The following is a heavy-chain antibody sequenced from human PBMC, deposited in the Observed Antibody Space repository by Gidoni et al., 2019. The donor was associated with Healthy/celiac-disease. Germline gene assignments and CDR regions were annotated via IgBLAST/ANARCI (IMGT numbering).Heavy chain of an antibody. Sequence: QMQLVRSGPEVKKPGTSVKVSCKASGVTFTSAAVQWVRQARGQSLEWIGWIVVGSGTTNYAQKFQERVTITRDMSTSTAYMELSSLRSEDMAVYYCAGRITMIVDGMDVWGQGTTVTVSS. CDR3: AGRITMIVDGMDV. D-gene: IGHD3-22*01. CDR1: GVTFTSAA. J-gene: IGHJ6*02. V-gene: IGHV1-58*01. CDR2: IVVGSGTT.